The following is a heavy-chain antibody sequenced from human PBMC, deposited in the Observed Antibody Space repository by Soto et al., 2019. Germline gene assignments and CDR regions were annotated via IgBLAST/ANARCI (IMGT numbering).Heavy chain of an antibody. CDR1: GGTFSSYA. Sequence: SLKVCCKASGGTFSSYAISWVRQAPGQGLEWMGGIIPIFGTANYAQKFQGRVTITADESTSTAYMELRSLRSDDTAVYYCAREAAAGTLDYWGQGTLVTVSS. CDR3: AREAAAGTLDY. J-gene: IGHJ4*02. CDR2: IIPIFGTA. V-gene: IGHV1-69*13. D-gene: IGHD6-13*01.